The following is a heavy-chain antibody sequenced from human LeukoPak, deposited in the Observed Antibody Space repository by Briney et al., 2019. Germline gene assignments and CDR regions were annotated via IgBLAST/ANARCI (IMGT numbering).Heavy chain of an antibody. CDR3: AKGYSYGSYYFDY. CDR2: IIPIFGTA. J-gene: IGHJ4*02. V-gene: IGHV1-69*05. Sequence: SVKVSCKASGGTFSSYAISWVRQAPGQGLEWMGRIIPIFGTANYAQKFQGRVTITTDESTSTAYMELSSLRSEDTAVYYCAKGYSYGSYYFDYWGQGTLVTVSS. D-gene: IGHD5-18*01. CDR1: GGTFSSYA.